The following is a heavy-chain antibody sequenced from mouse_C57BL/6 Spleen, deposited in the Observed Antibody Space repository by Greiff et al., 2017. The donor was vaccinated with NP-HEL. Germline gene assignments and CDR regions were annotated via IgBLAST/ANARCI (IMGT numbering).Heavy chain of an antibody. J-gene: IGHJ2*01. D-gene: IGHD1-1*01. CDR1: GYTFTSYW. V-gene: IGHV1-72*01. CDR3: ASPYYYGSSYAFDY. CDR2: IDPNGGGT. Sequence: VQLQQPGAELVKPGASVKLSCKASGYTFTSYWMHWVKQRPGRGLEWIGRIDPNGGGTKYNEKFKSKATLTGDKPSSTAYMQLSSLTSEDSAVYYGASPYYYGSSYAFDYWGQGTTLTVSS.